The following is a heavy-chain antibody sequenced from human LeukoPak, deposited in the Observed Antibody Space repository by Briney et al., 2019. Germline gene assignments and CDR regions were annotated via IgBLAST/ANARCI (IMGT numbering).Heavy chain of an antibody. CDR1: GGSISSYY. J-gene: IGHJ4*02. V-gene: IGHV4-59*08. Sequence: SETLSLTCTVSGGSISSYYWTWIRQPPGKGLEWIGYIYYSGSTNYNPSLKSRVTISVDTSKNQFSLKLSSVTAADTAVYYCARAKSQRGYTYGPHTYFDYWGQGTLVTVSS. D-gene: IGHD5-18*01. CDR2: IYYSGST. CDR3: ARAKSQRGYTYGPHTYFDY.